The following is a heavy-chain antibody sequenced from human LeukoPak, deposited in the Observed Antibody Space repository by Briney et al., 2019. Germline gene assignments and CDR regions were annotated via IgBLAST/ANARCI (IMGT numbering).Heavy chain of an antibody. J-gene: IGHJ6*03. V-gene: IGHV4-59*01. Sequence: PSETLSLTCTVSGGSISSYYWSWIRQPPGKGLEWIGYIYYSGSTNYNPSLKSRVTISVDTSKNQFSLKLSSVTAADTAVYYCARADIVATMGYYYMGVWGKGTTVTVSS. CDR2: IYYSGST. CDR3: ARADIVATMGYYYMGV. D-gene: IGHD5-12*01. CDR1: GGSISSYY.